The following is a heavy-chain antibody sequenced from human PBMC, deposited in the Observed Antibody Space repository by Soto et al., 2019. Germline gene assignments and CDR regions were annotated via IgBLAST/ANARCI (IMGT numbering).Heavy chain of an antibody. V-gene: IGHV4-39*01. CDR1: GGSTSSSTYS. Sequence: SETLSLTCTVSGGSTSSSTYSWGWIRQPPGKGLEWIGSIYNSGVDYNPSLKSRVTISVDTSKTQFSLRLTSVTAAATALYYGARPPTGFPNWIDPWGQGIMVTVSS. D-gene: IGHD2-15*01. J-gene: IGHJ5*02. CDR2: IYNSGV. CDR3: ARPPTGFPNWIDP.